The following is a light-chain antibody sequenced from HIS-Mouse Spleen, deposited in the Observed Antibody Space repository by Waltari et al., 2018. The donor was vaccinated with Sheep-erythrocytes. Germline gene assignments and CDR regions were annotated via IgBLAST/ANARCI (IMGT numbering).Light chain of an antibody. CDR3: CSYAGSYNHV. J-gene: IGLJ1*01. CDR1: SRDVGSSNY. V-gene: IGLV2-11*01. CDR2: DVS. Sequence: QFALIQPCSVSGSPGQPVTNSSTETSRDVGSSNYVSWYQQHPRKAHKLMSYDVSKRPSEVPDRFSGSKSGNTASLTISGLQAEDEADYYCCSYAGSYNHVFATGTKVTVL.